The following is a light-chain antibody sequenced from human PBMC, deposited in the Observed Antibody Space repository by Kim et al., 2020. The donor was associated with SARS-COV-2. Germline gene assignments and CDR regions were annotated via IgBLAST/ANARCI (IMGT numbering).Light chain of an antibody. CDR1: NSDIGKYNT. CDR2: HVS. J-gene: IGLJ2*01. V-gene: IGLV2-14*03. Sequence: QSITIACTGGNSDIGKYNTVAWHQQHPGKTPKLILFHVSSRPSWISNRFSGSKSGNTASLTISGLQPDDEADYYCSSYISSTSLVFGGGTQLTVL. CDR3: SSYISSTSLV.